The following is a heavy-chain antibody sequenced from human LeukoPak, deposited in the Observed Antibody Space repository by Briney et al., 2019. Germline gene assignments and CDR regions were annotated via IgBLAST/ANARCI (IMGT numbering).Heavy chain of an antibody. D-gene: IGHD4-17*01. CDR2: INHSGST. CDR1: GGSFSGYY. Sequence: SETLSLTCAVYGGSFSGYYWSWIRQPPGKGLEWIGEINHSGSTNYNPSLKSRVTISVDTSKNQFSLKLSSVTAADTAVYYCARGLVTTFYYYHGMDVWGQGTTVTVSS. J-gene: IGHJ6*02. V-gene: IGHV4-34*01. CDR3: ARGLVTTFYYYHGMDV.